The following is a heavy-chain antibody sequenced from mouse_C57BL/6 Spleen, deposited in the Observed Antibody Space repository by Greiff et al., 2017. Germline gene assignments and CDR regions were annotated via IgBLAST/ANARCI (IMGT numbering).Heavy chain of an antibody. V-gene: IGHV1-82*01. CDR1: GYAFSSSW. CDR2: IYPGDGDT. D-gene: IGHD2-4*01. Sequence: VHLVESGPELVKPGASVKISCKASGYAFSSSWMNWVKQRPGKGLEWIGRIYPGDGDTNYNGKFKGKATLTADKSSSTAYMQRSSLTSEDSAVYFCARDYDYDFAYWGQGTLVTVSA. J-gene: IGHJ3*01. CDR3: ARDYDYDFAY.